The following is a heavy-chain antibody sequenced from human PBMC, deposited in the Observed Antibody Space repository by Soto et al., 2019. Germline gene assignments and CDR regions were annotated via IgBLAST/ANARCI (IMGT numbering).Heavy chain of an antibody. CDR1: GYTFTSYD. CDR2: MNPNSGNT. D-gene: IGHD3-10*01. J-gene: IGHJ6*03. CDR3: ARGLGLLWFGEFYYYYYYMDV. V-gene: IGHV1-8*01. Sequence: ASVKVSCKASGYTFTSYDINWVRQATGQGLEWMGWMNPNSGNTGYAQEFQGRVTMTRNTSISTAYMELSSLRSEDTAVYYCARGLGLLWFGEFYYYYYYMDVWGKGTTVTVSS.